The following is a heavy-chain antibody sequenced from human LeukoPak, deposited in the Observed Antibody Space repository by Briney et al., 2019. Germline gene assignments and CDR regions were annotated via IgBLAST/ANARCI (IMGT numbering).Heavy chain of an antibody. CDR1: GYTFTSYD. CDR3: ARGKWRDRLRFDY. V-gene: IGHV1-8*03. Sequence: ASVKVSCKASGYTFTSYDINWVRQATGQGLEWMGWMNPNSGNTGYAQKFQGRVTITRNTSIGTAYMELSSLRSEDTAVYYCARGKWRDRLRFDYWGQGTLVTVSS. J-gene: IGHJ4*02. D-gene: IGHD5-12*01. CDR2: MNPNSGNT.